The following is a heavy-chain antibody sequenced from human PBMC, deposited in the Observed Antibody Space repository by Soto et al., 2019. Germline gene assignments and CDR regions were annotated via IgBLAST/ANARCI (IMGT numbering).Heavy chain of an antibody. J-gene: IGHJ4*02. D-gene: IGHD5-18*01. V-gene: IGHV3-30-3*01. CDR3: ARQPNSYGYGYFDY. CDR1: GFTFSSYA. CDR2: ISYDGSNK. Sequence: QVQLVESGGGVVQPGRSLRLSYAASGFTFSSYAMHWVRQAPGKGLEWVAVISYDGSNKYYADSVKGRFTISRDNSKNTLYLQMNSLRAEDTAVYYCARQPNSYGYGYFDYWGQGTLVTVSS.